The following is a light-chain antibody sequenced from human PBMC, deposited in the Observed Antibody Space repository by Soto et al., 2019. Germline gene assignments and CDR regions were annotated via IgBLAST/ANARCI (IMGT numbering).Light chain of an antibody. Sequence: DIQLTQSPSSLSASLGDRVTISCRASQLINGYLNWYQQKPGKAPRLLIYTASNLQSGVPSRFSGTRSGTDFTLIISDLQAEDVATYYCQQTYSPLRTFGQGTRVEIK. V-gene: IGKV1-39*01. CDR2: TAS. CDR1: QLINGY. J-gene: IGKJ1*01. CDR3: QQTYSPLRT.